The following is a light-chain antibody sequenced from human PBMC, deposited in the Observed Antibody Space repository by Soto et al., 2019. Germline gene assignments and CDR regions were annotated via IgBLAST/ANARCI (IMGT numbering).Light chain of an antibody. CDR1: SSNIGNKY. J-gene: IGLJ2*01. CDR3: GTWDSSLSGGV. V-gene: IGLV1-51*02. CDR2: ENN. Sequence: QSVLTQPPSVSAALGQKVTISCSGTSSNIGNKYVSWYQQLPGTAPKLLIYENNKRPSGIPDRFSGSKSGTPATLDITGLQTGDEADYYCGTWDSSLSGGVFGGGTKVTV.